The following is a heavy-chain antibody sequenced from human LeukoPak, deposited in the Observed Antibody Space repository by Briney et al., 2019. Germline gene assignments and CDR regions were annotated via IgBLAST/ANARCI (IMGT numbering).Heavy chain of an antibody. V-gene: IGHV4-4*07. CDR3: ARLYYYDSSGYYDLAFDI. Sequence: PSETLSLTCTVSGGSISSYYWSWIRQSPGKGLEWIGRIYTSGSTNYNPSLKSRVTMSVDTSKNQFSLKLSSVTAAGTAVYYCARLYYYDSSGYYDLAFDIWGQGTMVTVSS. CDR1: GGSISSYY. CDR2: IYTSGST. D-gene: IGHD3-22*01. J-gene: IGHJ3*02.